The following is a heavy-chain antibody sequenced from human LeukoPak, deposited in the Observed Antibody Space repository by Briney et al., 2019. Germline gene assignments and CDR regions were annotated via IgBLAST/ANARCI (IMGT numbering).Heavy chain of an antibody. CDR3: AAGEPVPARSGRYFDY. CDR2: INPSGGST. V-gene: IGHV1-46*01. D-gene: IGHD2-2*01. Sequence: ASVKVSCKASGYTFTSYYMHWVRQAPGQGLEWMGIINPSGGSTSYAQKFQGRVTMTRDMSTSTVYMELSSLRSEDTAVYYCAAGEPVPARSGRYFDYWGQGTLVTVSS. CDR1: GYTFTSYY. J-gene: IGHJ4*02.